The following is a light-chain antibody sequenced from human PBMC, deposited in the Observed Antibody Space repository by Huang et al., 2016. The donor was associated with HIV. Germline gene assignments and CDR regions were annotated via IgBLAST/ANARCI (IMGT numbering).Light chain of an antibody. CDR3: QQLNDYPWT. CDR2: AAC. V-gene: IGKV1-9*01. Sequence: IQLTQFPSSLSASVGDRVTITCRAGEGISSYLAWYQQKSGKDPKFLIYAACTLQSGVPSRCSGSGSGTDFTLTNSSRQPEDFATYYCQQLNDYPWTFGQGTKVEIK. CDR1: EGISSY. J-gene: IGKJ1*01.